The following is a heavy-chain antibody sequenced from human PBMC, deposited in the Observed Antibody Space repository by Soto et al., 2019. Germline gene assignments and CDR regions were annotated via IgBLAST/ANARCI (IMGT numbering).Heavy chain of an antibody. V-gene: IGHV3-74*01. CDR1: GFTLGSHR. CDR2: IVTDGGDT. J-gene: IGHJ5*02. CDR3: ATVFDL. Sequence: DVQLVESGGGLVQPGGSLRVSCAASGFTLGSHRIHWVRQPPGKGLEWVSRIVTDGGDTSYADSVKGRFTISTDNAKNTVYLQMNGLRAEDTAVYYCATVFDLWGQGTLVTVSS.